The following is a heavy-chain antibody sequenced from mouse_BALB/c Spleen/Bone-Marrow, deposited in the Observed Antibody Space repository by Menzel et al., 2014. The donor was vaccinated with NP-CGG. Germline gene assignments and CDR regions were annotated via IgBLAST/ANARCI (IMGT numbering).Heavy chain of an antibody. Sequence: VKLMESGAELVRPGSSVKISCKASGYAFSNYWMNWVKQRPGQGLEWIGQIFPGDGDTNYNGKFKGKATLTADKSSNTAYMQLNSLTSEDSAVYFCARSNYGYDVYFDYWGLGTTLTVSS. CDR1: GYAFSNYW. CDR2: IFPGDGDT. CDR3: ARSNYGYDVYFDY. J-gene: IGHJ2*01. V-gene: IGHV1-80*01. D-gene: IGHD2-2*01.